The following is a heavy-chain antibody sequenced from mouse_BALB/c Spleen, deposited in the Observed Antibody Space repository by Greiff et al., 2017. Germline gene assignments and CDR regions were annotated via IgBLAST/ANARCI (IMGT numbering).Heavy chain of an antibody. Sequence: VESGGGLVKPGGSLKLSCAASGFTFSSYAMSWVRQSPEKRLEWVAEISSGGSYTYYPDTVTGRFTISRDNAKNTLYLEMSSPRSEDTAMYYCARGGGGMDYWGQGTSVTVSS. V-gene: IGHV5-9-4*01. CDR3: ARGGGGMDY. CDR1: GFTFSSYA. J-gene: IGHJ4*01. CDR2: ISSGGSYT.